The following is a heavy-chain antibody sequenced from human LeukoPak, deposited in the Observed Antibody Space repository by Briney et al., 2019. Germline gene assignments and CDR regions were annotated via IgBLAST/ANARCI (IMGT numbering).Heavy chain of an antibody. Sequence: SETLSLTCTVSGGSVSSSSYYWGWIRQPPGKGLEWIGSIYYSRSTYYNPSLKSRVTISVDTSKNQFSLKLSSVTAADTAVYYCAGSGYDSLIFDYWDQGTLVTVSS. D-gene: IGHD5-12*01. CDR3: AGSGYDSLIFDY. CDR1: GGSVSSSSYY. J-gene: IGHJ4*02. CDR2: IYYSRST. V-gene: IGHV4-39*01.